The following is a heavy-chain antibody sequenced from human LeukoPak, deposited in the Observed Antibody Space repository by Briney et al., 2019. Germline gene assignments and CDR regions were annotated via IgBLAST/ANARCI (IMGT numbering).Heavy chain of an antibody. J-gene: IGHJ4*02. CDR1: GYTFIGYY. Sequence: ASVKVSCKASGYTFIGYYMHWVRQAPGQGLEWMGRINPNSGGTNYAQKFQGRVTMTRDTSISTAYMELSRLRSDDTAVYYCARITTVGAIVDYWGQGTLVTVSS. CDR2: INPNSGGT. V-gene: IGHV1-2*06. D-gene: IGHD1-26*01. CDR3: ARITTVGAIVDY.